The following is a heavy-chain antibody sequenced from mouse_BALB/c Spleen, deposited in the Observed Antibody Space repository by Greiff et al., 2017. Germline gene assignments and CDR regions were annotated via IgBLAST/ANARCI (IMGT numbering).Heavy chain of an antibody. CDR2: IYPGSGNT. CDR3: AREGYYGSRRWYFDV. CDR1: GYAFTNYW. D-gene: IGHD1-1*01. V-gene: IGHV1-63*01. Sequence: VQLQQSGAELVRPGTSVKISCTASGYAFTNYWLGWVKQRPGHGLEWIGDIYPGSGNTYYNEKFKGKATLTADKSSSTAYMQLSSLTSEDSAVYFCAREGYYGSRRWYFDVWGAGTTVTVSS. J-gene: IGHJ1*01.